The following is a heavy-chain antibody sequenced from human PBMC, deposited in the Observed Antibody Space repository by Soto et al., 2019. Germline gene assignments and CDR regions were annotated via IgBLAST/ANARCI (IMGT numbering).Heavy chain of an antibody. CDR2: ISSSGSTI. Sequence: GGSLRLSCAASGFTFSDYYMSWIRQAPGKGLEWVSYISSSGSTIYYADSVKGRFTISRDNAKNSLYLQMNSLRAEDTAVYYCARDGTTPRRAARPDYYYYMDVWGKGTTVTVSS. V-gene: IGHV3-11*01. D-gene: IGHD6-6*01. J-gene: IGHJ6*03. CDR1: GFTFSDYY. CDR3: ARDGTTPRRAARPDYYYYMDV.